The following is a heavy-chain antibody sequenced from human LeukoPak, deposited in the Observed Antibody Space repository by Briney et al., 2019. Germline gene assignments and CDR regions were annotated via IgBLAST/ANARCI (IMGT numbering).Heavy chain of an antibody. V-gene: IGHV4-59*01. J-gene: IGHJ5*02. CDR2: VYYSGGT. Sequence: SETLSLTCTVSGGSISSYYWSWIRQPPGKGLEWIGYVYYSGGTNYNPSLKSRVTISVDTSKNQFSLKLSSVTAADTAVYYCARDERRNNWFDPWGQGTLVTVSS. D-gene: IGHD6-25*01. CDR3: ARDERRNNWFDP. CDR1: GGSISSYY.